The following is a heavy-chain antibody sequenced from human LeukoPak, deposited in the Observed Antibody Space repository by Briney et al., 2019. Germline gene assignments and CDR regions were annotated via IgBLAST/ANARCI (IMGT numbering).Heavy chain of an antibody. V-gene: IGHV1-3*01. CDR3: TREQEDAMDV. J-gene: IGHJ6*02. CDR2: INGANGNT. Sequence: ASVKVSCKASGYTFSSYAMHWVRQAPGQRLEWMGWINGANGNTKYSQKFQGRVTMTRNTSISTAYMELSSLRSEDTAVYYCTREQEDAMDVWGQGTTVTVSS. CDR1: GYTFSSYA.